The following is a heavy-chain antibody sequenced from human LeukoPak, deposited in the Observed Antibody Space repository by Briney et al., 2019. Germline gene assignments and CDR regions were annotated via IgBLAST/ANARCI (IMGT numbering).Heavy chain of an antibody. D-gene: IGHD6-6*01. CDR1: GFTFSDYY. V-gene: IGHV3-7*01. Sequence: PGGSLRLSCAASGFTFSDYYMSWIRQAPGKGLEWVANIKQDGSEKYYVDSVKGRFTISRDNAKNSLYLQMNSLRAEDTAVYYCARGSIAAPYYYYLMDVWGKGTTVTVSS. CDR3: ARGSIAAPYYYYLMDV. J-gene: IGHJ6*03. CDR2: IKQDGSEK.